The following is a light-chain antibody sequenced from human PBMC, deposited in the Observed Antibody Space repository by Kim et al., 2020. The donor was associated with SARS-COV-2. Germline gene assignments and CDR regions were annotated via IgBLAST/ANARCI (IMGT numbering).Light chain of an antibody. CDR1: KLGDKN. V-gene: IGLV3-1*01. J-gene: IGLJ3*02. CDR2: QDS. CDR3: QAWDSSTGV. Sequence: VSPGQTATITCSGDKLGDKNVCWYQQKPGQSPVLVIYQDSRRPSRIPERFSGSNSGNTATLTISGTQAMDAADYYCQAWDSSTGVFGGGTQLTVL.